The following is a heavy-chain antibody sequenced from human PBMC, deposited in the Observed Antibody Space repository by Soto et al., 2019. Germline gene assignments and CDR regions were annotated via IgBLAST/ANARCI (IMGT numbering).Heavy chain of an antibody. J-gene: IGHJ5*02. CDR3: ARGGIEGVTWNWFDT. CDR2: IESDGDA. V-gene: IGHV3-13*01. Sequence: EVQLVESGGGLVQPGGSLRLSCTASGFIFSSHDMHWVRQVTGKGLEWVSGIESDGDAKYLASVKGRFSISRENAKNSLHLQMNSLRAEDTAVYYCARGGIEGVTWNWFDTWGQGTLVTVSS. D-gene: IGHD3-16*01. CDR1: GFIFSSHD.